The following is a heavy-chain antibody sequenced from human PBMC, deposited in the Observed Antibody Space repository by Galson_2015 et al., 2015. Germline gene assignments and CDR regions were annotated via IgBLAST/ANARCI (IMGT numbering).Heavy chain of an antibody. CDR2: ISGSGGGT. J-gene: IGHJ4*02. Sequence: SLRLSCAASGFTFSSYAMSWVRQAPGKGLEWVSGISGSGGGTYYADSVMGRFTISRDNSKNTLYLQMNNLRAEDTAVYYCAKDRHSSGWYVERYGYWGQGTLVTVSS. CDR1: GFTFSSYA. CDR3: AKDRHSSGWYVERYGY. D-gene: IGHD6-19*01. V-gene: IGHV3-23*01.